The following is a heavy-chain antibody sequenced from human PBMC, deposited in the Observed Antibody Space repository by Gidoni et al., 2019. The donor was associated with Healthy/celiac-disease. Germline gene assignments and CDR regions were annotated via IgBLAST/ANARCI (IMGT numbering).Heavy chain of an antibody. Sequence: QVQLVQSGAEVKKPGASVTVSCKASGYTFTGYYMHWVRQAPGQGLEWMGWINPNSGGTNYAQKFQGWVTMTRDTSISTAYMELSRLRSDDTAVYYCARADDYGDYYFDYWGQGTLVTVSS. J-gene: IGHJ4*02. CDR1: GYTFTGYY. D-gene: IGHD4-17*01. CDR3: ARADDYGDYYFDY. V-gene: IGHV1-2*04. CDR2: INPNSGGT.